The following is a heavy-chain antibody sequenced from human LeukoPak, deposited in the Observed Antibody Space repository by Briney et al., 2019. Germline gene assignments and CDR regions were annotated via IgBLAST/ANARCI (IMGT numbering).Heavy chain of an antibody. CDR2: INPSGGST. Sequence: ASVKVSCEASGYTFTSYYMHWVRQAPGQGLEWMGIINPSGGSTSYAQKFQGRVTMTRDTSTSTVYMELSSLRSEDTAVYYCARDHDFWSGYYTPSNWFDPWGQGTLVTVSP. J-gene: IGHJ5*02. D-gene: IGHD3-3*01. CDR1: GYTFTSYY. CDR3: ARDHDFWSGYYTPSNWFDP. V-gene: IGHV1-46*01.